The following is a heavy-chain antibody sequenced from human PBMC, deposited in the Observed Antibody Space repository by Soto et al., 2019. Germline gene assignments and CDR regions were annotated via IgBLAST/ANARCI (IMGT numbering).Heavy chain of an antibody. D-gene: IGHD6-19*01. Sequence: SETLSLTCAVSGYSISSGYYWGWIRQPPGKGLEWIGSINHSGRTNYNPSLKSRVSISVDTSKNQFSLKLSSLTAADTAIYYCARVGYGSGWDGDYYGTDVWGQGTTVTVSS. CDR2: INHSGRT. CDR3: ARVGYGSGWDGDYYGTDV. V-gene: IGHV4-38-2*01. CDR1: GYSISSGYY. J-gene: IGHJ6*02.